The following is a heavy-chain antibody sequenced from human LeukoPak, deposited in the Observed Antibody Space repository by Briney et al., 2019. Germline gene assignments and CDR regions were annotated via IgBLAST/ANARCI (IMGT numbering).Heavy chain of an antibody. CDR3: ARDFAWSFDS. CDR2: ISGDSRTI. CDR1: GVTFSGYS. Sequence: GGSLRLSCAASGVTFSGYSMNWVRQAPRKGREWVSYISGDSRTISYADSVKGRFTISRDNAKNSLYLQMNSLRDEDTAVYYCARDFAWSFDSWGQGTLVTVSS. J-gene: IGHJ4*02. D-gene: IGHD3-9*01. V-gene: IGHV3-48*02.